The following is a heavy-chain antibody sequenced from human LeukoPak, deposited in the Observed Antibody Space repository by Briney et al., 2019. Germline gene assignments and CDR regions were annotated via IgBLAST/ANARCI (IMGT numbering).Heavy chain of an antibody. J-gene: IGHJ3*02. CDR2: INHSGST. D-gene: IGHD6-13*01. CDR1: GGSFSGYY. V-gene: IGHV4-34*01. CDR3: ARRSGIAPFDI. Sequence: SETLSLTCVVYGGSFSGYYWSWIRQPPGKGREWIGEINHSGSTNYNPSLKSRVTISVDTSKNQFSLKRSSVTAADTAVYYCARRSGIAPFDIWGQGTMVTVSS.